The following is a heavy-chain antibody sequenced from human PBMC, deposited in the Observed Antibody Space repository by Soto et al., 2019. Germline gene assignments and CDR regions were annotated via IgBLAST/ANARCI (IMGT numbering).Heavy chain of an antibody. V-gene: IGHV3-21*01. Sequence: EVQLVESGGGLVKPGGSLRLSCVASGFTFSSYNMNWVRQAPGKGLEWVSSISSSSSYRDYADSVKGRFTTTRDNAKTSLYLLMTGQRAEDTALYYCASRQEDCDLLVGYYMRYFDRWGRGTLGAVSS. CDR3: ASRQEDCDLLVGYYMRYFDR. CDR1: GFTFSSYN. D-gene: IGHD3-9*01. J-gene: IGHJ2*01. CDR2: ISSSSSYR.